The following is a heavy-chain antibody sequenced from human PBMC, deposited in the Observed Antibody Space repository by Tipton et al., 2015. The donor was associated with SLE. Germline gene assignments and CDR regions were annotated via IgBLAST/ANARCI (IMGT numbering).Heavy chain of an antibody. J-gene: IGHJ4*02. CDR1: GFPFTDCS. Sequence: GSLRLSCAASGFPFTDCSLTWVRQAPGKGPEWVSSISSSSTSIYYADSVKGRFTISRDNAKNLLYLHMNGLRAEDTAVYSCARDTEGDGLKGFHYWGQGTLVTVSS. CDR3: ARDTEGDGLKGFHY. D-gene: IGHD3/OR15-3a*01. CDR2: ISSSSTSI. V-gene: IGHV3-21*03.